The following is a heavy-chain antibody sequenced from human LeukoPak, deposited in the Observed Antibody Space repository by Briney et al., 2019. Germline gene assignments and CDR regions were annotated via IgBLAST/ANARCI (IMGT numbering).Heavy chain of an antibody. CDR1: GGSLKSYY. V-gene: IGHV4-59*01. D-gene: IGHD1-1*01. J-gene: IGHJ4*02. CDR3: ARVDDWNALEY. CDR2: IYYSGGT. Sequence: SETLSLTCTVSGGSLKSYYWSWIRQPPGKPLEWIGYIYYSGGTNYNPYLKSRVTISVDTSKNHFSLKLRSVTAADTALYYCARVDDWNALEYWGQGTLVTVSS.